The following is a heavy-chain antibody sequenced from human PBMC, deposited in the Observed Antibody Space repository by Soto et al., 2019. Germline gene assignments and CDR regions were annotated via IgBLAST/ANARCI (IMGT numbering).Heavy chain of an antibody. J-gene: IGHJ4*02. CDR3: AREGRYDYVWGSYRYFDY. D-gene: IGHD3-16*02. Sequence: PSETLSLTCTVSGGSISSGGYYWSWIRQHPGKGLEWIGYIYYSGSTYYNPSLKSRVTISVDTSKNQFSLKLSSVTAADTAVYYCAREGRYDYVWGSYRYFDYWGQGTLVTVSS. CDR2: IYYSGST. CDR1: GGSISSGGYY. V-gene: IGHV4-31*03.